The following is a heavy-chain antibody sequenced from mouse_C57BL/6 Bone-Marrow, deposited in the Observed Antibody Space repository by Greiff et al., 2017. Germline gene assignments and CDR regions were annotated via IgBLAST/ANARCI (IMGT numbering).Heavy chain of an antibody. CDR3: TQTPLYYDLSWCFEV. J-gene: IGHJ1*03. Sequence: QVQLQQPGAELVKPGASVKMSCKASGYTFTSYWITWVKQRPGQGLDWIGDIYPGSGSTNYNEKFKSKATLTVDTSSSTAYMELRSLTSEDSAAYYCTQTPLYYDLSWCFEVWGTGTTVTVSS. CDR1: GYTFTSYW. CDR2: IYPGSGST. D-gene: IGHD2-4*01. V-gene: IGHV1-55*01.